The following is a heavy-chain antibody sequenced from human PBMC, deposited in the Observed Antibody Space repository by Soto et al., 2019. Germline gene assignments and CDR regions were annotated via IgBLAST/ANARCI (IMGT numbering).Heavy chain of an antibody. CDR3: ARVIVVGEYTLDAFDI. D-gene: IGHD2-15*01. CDR1: GYTFTSYD. J-gene: IGHJ3*02. CDR2: MNPNSGNT. Sequence: ASVKVSCKASGYTFTSYDINWVRQATGQGLEWMGWMNPNSGNTGYAQKFQGRVTMTRNTSISTAYMELSSLRSEDTAVYYCARVIVVGEYTLDAFDIWGQGTMVTVSS. V-gene: IGHV1-8*01.